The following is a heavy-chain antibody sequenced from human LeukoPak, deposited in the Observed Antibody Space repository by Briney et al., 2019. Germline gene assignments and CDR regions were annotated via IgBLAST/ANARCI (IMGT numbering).Heavy chain of an antibody. V-gene: IGHV3-66*01. CDR2: IYSGGST. CDR1: GFTVSSNY. CDR3: AGSPGFDWRNWFDP. Sequence: GGSLRLSCAASGFTVSSNYMTWVRQAPGKGLEWVSVIYSGGSTYYADSVKGRFTISRDNSKNTLYLQMNSLRDEDTAVYYCAGSPGFDWRNWFDPWGQGTLVTVSS. J-gene: IGHJ5*02. D-gene: IGHD3-9*01.